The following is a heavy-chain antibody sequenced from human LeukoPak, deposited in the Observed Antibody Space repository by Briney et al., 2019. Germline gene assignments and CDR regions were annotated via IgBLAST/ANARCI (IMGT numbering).Heavy chain of an antibody. D-gene: IGHD1-26*01. J-gene: IGHJ6*02. CDR2: IYYSGST. V-gene: IGHV4-61*01. CDR3: ARAPGLSYSGSYYVYYYGMDV. CDR1: GGSVSSGSYY. Sequence: SETLSLTCTVSGGSVSSGSYYWSWIRQPPGKGLEWIGYIYYSGSTNYNPSLKSRVTISVDTSKNQFSLKLSSVTAADTAVYYCARAPGLSYSGSYYVYYYGMDVWGQGTTVTVPS.